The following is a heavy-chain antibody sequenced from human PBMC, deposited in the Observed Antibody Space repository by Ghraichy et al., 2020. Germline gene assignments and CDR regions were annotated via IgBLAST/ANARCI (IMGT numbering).Heavy chain of an antibody. CDR3: ATKGWESDAFDI. V-gene: IGHV4-39*01. CDR2: IYYSGST. D-gene: IGHD1-26*01. J-gene: IGHJ3*02. Sequence: ETLSLTCTVSGGSISSSSYYWGWIRQPPGKGLEWIGSIYYSGSTYYNPSLKSRVTISVDTSKNQFSLKLSSVTAADTAVYYCATKGWESDAFDIWGQGTMVTVSS. CDR1: GGSISSSSYY.